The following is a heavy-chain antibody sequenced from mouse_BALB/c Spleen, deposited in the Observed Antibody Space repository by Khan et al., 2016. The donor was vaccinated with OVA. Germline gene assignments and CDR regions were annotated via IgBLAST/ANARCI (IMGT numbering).Heavy chain of an antibody. Sequence: EVELVESGGGLVQPGGSLRLSCATSGFTFTDYYMNWVRQPPGKALEWLGFIRKKASGYTKAYSPSVKVRFSLSRDNSQSTLYLQMNTLRAADIATYYCARVYYGYGFAYWGQGTLVTVSA. V-gene: IGHV7-3*02. CDR1: GFTFTDYY. CDR2: IRKKASGYTK. CDR3: ARVYYGYGFAY. J-gene: IGHJ3*01. D-gene: IGHD1-2*01.